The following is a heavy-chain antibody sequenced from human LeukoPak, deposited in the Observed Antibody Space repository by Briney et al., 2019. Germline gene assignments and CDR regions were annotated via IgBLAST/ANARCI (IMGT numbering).Heavy chain of an antibody. CDR3: AKPVAGDRYFDY. CDR2: ISSYSSYI. CDR1: GFTFSSYS. V-gene: IGHV3-21*01. Sequence: PGGSLRLSCVAYGFTFSSYSMAWVRQAPGKGLEWVSSISSYSSYIYYADSVRGRFTISRDNAKNSLYLQINSLRAADTAVYYCAKPVAGDRYFDYWGQGTLVTVSS. D-gene: IGHD3-16*01. J-gene: IGHJ4*02.